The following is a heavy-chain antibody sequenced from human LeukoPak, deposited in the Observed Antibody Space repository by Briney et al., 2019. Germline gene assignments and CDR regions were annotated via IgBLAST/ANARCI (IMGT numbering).Heavy chain of an antibody. J-gene: IGHJ4*02. D-gene: IGHD3/OR15-3a*01. CDR1: GGSISSSSYY. CDR2: IYYSGST. CDR3: ARLRGLVYFDY. V-gene: IGHV4-61*05. Sequence: SETLSLTCTVSGGSISSSSYYWSWIRQPPGKGLEWIGYIYYSGSTNYNPSLKSRVTISVDTSKNQFSLKLSSVTAADTAVYYCARLRGLVYFDYWGQGTLVTVSS.